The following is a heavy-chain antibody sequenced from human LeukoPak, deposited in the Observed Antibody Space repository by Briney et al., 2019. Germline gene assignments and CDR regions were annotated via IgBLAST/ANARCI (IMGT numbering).Heavy chain of an antibody. V-gene: IGHV3-23*01. Sequence: PGGSLRLSCAASGFTFSSYAMSWVRQAPGKGLEWVSAISGSGGSTYYADSVKGRFTISRDNSKNTLYLQMNSLRAEDTAVYYCAKDRGGHIVVVMDAFDIWGQGTMVTVSS. D-gene: IGHD2-21*01. J-gene: IGHJ3*02. CDR2: ISGSGGST. CDR3: AKDRGGHIVVVMDAFDI. CDR1: GFTFSSYA.